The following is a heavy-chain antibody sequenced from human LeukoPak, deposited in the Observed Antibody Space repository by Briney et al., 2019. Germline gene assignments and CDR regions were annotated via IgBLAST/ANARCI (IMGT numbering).Heavy chain of an antibody. J-gene: IGHJ4*02. Sequence: ASVKVSCKASGYIFSSNYIHWVRQAPGQGLEWMGMIYPRDGSTSYAQRFQDRVTVTRDTSTSTVHMELSGLRSEDTAVYYCARDQEGFDYWGQGTQVTVSS. CDR1: GYIFSSNY. CDR3: ARDQEGFDY. V-gene: IGHV1-46*01. CDR2: IYPRDGST.